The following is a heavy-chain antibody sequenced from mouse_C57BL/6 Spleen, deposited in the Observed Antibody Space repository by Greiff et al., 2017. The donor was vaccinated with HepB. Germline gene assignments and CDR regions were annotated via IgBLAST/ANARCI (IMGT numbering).Heavy chain of an antibody. V-gene: IGHV2-6-1*01. CDR3: ARQGLYGGSYYCAMDY. CDR2: IWSDGST. CDR1: GFSLTSYG. D-gene: IGHD1-1*01. Sequence: VQLVESGPGLVAPSQSLSITCTVSGFSLTSYGLHWVRQPPGKGLEWLVVIWSDGSTTYDSALKSRLSISKDNSNSQVFLKMNSLQTDNTAMYYCARQGLYGGSYYCAMDYWGQGTSVTVSS. J-gene: IGHJ4*01.